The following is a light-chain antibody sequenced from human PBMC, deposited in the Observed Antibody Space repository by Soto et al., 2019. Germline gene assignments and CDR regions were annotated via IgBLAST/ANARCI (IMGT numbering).Light chain of an antibody. CDR1: QSVSNY. V-gene: IGKV1-39*01. CDR2: AIS. J-gene: IGKJ4*01. Sequence: DIQMTQSPSSLSASVGDRVTITCRASQSVSNYLNWYQQKPGKAPKLLIYAISNLESGVPSRFSGSGSGTDFTLTISSLQPEDFATYSCQQSYSTPITFGGGTKVDIK. CDR3: QQSYSTPIT.